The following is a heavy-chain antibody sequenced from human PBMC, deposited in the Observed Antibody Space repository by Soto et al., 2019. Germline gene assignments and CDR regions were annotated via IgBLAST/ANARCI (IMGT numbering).Heavy chain of an antibody. Sequence: EVQLLESGGGLVQPGGSLRLSCAASGFTFSNYAVPWVRQAPGKGLEWVSTISGSGGSTYYADSVKGRFTISRDNYKKTLYLQMNSLRDEDTAVYYCAKDKGSSWYEIDYWGQGTLVTVSS. J-gene: IGHJ4*02. CDR3: AKDKGSSWYEIDY. V-gene: IGHV3-23*01. CDR2: ISGSGGST. D-gene: IGHD6-13*01. CDR1: GFTFSNYA.